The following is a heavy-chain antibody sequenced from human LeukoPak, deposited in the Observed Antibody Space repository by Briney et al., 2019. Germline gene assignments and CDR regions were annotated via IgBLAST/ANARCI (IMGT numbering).Heavy chain of an antibody. D-gene: IGHD2-8*01. Sequence: GGSLRLSCAASGFTFSNFAMSWVRLAPGKVLEWVSVITSNGDHTYYADSVKGRFTISRDNSKNTLYLQMNSLRAEDTAVYYCTKDKEDIVLMVFALSGYYFDYWGQGTLVTVSP. CDR2: ITSNGDHT. J-gene: IGHJ4*02. CDR3: TKDKEDIVLMVFALSGYYFDY. CDR1: GFTFSNFA. V-gene: IGHV3-23*01.